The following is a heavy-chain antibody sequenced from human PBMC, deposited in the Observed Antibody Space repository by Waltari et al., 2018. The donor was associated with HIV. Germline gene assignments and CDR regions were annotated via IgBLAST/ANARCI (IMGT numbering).Heavy chain of an antibody. J-gene: IGHJ4*02. Sequence: QLEESGGGSVQPGGSLTLSCAVSGFTFRSYPMNWVRQAPGKGLEWVSYISSTNSTIYADSVKGRFTISRDNAKNSLFLQMNSLNAEDTAVYFCARGGPSAGYYFDYWGQGTLVTVSS. CDR3: ARGGPSAGYYFDY. CDR1: GFTFRSYP. V-gene: IGHV3-48*04. CDR2: ISSTNSTI. D-gene: IGHD6-13*01.